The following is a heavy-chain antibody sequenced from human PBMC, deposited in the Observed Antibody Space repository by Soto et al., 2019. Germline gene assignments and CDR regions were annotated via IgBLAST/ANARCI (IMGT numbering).Heavy chain of an antibody. CDR3: ARIPVDTYMIYWSDP. V-gene: IGHV4-61*08. CDR2: VYFSGST. J-gene: IGHJ5*02. Sequence: PSETRSLACSVSGDSVSRGEHYWNLILQPPGKGLEWICHVYFSGSTNYIPSLQSRLTMSVDTAKNQFSLKLNSVTAADTAVYYCARIPVDTYMIYWSDPWGQGTQVTVSS. D-gene: IGHD3-16*01. CDR1: GDSVSRGEHY.